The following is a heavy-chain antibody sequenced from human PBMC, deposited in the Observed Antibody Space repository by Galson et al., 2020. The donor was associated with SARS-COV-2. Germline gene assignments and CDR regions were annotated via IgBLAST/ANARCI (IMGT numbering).Heavy chain of an antibody. CDR2: SSWNSRTI. Sequence: SLKISSAASGFIFDDYAMHWVRQAPGQGLERASGSSWNSRTIDSADSLKGRFTISRDNAKNSLYLQMNSLRAEDTALYFCAKGTIYGDYFYYGMDVWGQGTTVIVSS. CDR1: GFIFDDYA. CDR3: AKGTIYGDYFYYGMDV. D-gene: IGHD4-17*01. V-gene: IGHV3-9*01. J-gene: IGHJ6*02.